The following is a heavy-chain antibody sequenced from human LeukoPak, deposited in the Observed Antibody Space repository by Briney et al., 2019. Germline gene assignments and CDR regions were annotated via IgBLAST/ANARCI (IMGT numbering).Heavy chain of an antibody. CDR3: ARRGYCSSTSCQPGDY. J-gene: IGHJ4*02. V-gene: IGHV5-51*01. D-gene: IGHD2-2*01. CDR2: IYPGDSDT. CDR1: GYSFTSYW. Sequence: GESLKISCKGSGYSFTSYWIGWVRQMPGKGLEWMGIIYPGDSDTRYSPSFQGQVTISADKSISTAYLQWSSLKASDTAMYYCARRGYCSSTSCQPGDYWGQGTLVTVSS.